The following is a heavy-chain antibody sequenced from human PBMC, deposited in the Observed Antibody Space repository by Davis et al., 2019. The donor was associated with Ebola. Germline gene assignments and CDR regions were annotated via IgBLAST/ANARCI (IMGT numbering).Heavy chain of an antibody. CDR2: INTATGSP. J-gene: IGHJ4*02. D-gene: IGHD1-1*01. CDR3: ARWGTSHDNADH. CDR1: GYSFSSYA. Sequence: ASVQVSCKAFGYSFSSYAMNWVRQAPGQRPEWMGWINTATGSPMYAQDFTGRFVFSLDTSVSTAYLEISSLKAEDTAVYYCARWGTSHDNADHWGQGTLVTVSS. V-gene: IGHV7-4-1*02.